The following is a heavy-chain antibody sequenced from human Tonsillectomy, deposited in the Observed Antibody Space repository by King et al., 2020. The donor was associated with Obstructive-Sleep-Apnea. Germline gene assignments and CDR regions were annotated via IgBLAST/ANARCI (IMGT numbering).Heavy chain of an antibody. D-gene: IGHD4-23*01. V-gene: IGHV4-31*03. CDR3: ARGLDYGSSMIDY. CDR2: IDYSGNT. CDR1: GGSISSGGYY. Sequence: VQLQESGPGLVKPSQTLSLTCTVSGGSISSGGYYWSWIRQFPGKGLEWIGYIDYSGNTYYNPSLKSRVTMSLDTSKNQFSLTLTSVTAADTAVYYCARGLDYGSSMIDYWGQGTLVTVSS. J-gene: IGHJ4*02.